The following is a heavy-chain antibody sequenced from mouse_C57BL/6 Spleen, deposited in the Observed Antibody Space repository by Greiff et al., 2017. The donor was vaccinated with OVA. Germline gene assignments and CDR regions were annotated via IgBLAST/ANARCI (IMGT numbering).Heavy chain of an antibody. CDR1: GYTFTDHT. D-gene: IGHD1-1*01. Sequence: QVQLQQSDAELVKPGASVKISCKVSGYTFTDHTIHWMKQRPEQGLEWIGYIYPRDGSTKYNEKFKGKATLTADKSSSTAYMQLNSLTSEDSAVYFCAREAGITTVGDYFDYWGQGTTLTVSS. J-gene: IGHJ2*01. V-gene: IGHV1-78*01. CDR2: IYPRDGST. CDR3: AREAGITTVGDYFDY.